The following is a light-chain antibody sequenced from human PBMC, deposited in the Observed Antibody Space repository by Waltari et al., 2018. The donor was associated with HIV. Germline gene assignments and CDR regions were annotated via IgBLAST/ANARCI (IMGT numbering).Light chain of an antibody. J-gene: IGLJ1*01. CDR1: SSDVGGYKY. CDR2: EVS. CDR3: SSYTSSSTLEV. Sequence: QSALTQPASVSGSPGQSLTISCTGTSSDVGGYKYVSWYQQHPGKAPKLMIYEVSNRPSGVSNRFSGSKSGNTASLTISGLQAEDEADYYCSSYTSSSTLEVFGTGTKVTVL. V-gene: IGLV2-14*01.